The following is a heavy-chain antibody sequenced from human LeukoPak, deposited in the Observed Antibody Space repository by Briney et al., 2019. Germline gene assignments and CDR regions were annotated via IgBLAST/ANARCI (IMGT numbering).Heavy chain of an antibody. CDR2: ISGSGRDT. CDR3: ATNYYDSSGYYPDFDY. D-gene: IGHD3-22*01. J-gene: IGHJ4*02. Sequence: PGGSLRLSCAASGFTFSSYAMNGVRQAPVKGLEWVSAISGSGRDTYYADSLKGRFTISRDNSKNTLFLQMNSLRAEDSAIYYCATNYYDSSGYYPDFDYWGQGVLVSVSS. V-gene: IGHV3-23*01. CDR1: GFTFSSYA.